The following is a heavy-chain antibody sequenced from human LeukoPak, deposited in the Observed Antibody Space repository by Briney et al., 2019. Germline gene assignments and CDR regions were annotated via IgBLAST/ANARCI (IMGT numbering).Heavy chain of an antibody. J-gene: IGHJ4*02. Sequence: GASVKVSCKASGGTFSSYAISWVRQAPGQGLEWMGGIIPIFGTANYARKFQGRVTITADESTSTAYMELSSLRSEDTAVYYCARARGRSIAARGGFAFDYWGQGTLVTVSS. D-gene: IGHD6-6*01. CDR2: IIPIFGTA. CDR3: ARARGRSIAARGGFAFDY. V-gene: IGHV1-69*13. CDR1: GGTFSSYA.